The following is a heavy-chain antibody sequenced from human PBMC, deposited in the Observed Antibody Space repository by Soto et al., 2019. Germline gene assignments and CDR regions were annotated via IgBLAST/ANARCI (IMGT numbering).Heavy chain of an antibody. J-gene: IGHJ4*02. CDR3: ARLQAAAGDNDLTFDY. Sequence: GESLKISCQGSGYSFSNYWIGWVRQMPGKGLEWMGIIYPGDSDTNYSPSFQGHVTISADKSISTAYLQWSSLKASDTAMYYCARLQAAAGDNDLTFDYWGQGTLVTVSS. V-gene: IGHV5-51*01. D-gene: IGHD6-13*01. CDR2: IYPGDSDT. CDR1: GYSFSNYW.